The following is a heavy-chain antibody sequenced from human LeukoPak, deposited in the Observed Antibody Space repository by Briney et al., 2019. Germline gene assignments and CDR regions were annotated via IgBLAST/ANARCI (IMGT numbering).Heavy chain of an antibody. D-gene: IGHD3-10*01. Sequence: SETLSLTCTVSGDSISSYYWSWIRQPAGKGLEWIGRIYTSGNTNYNPSLESRVTMSVDTSQNQFSLKLSSVTAADTAVYYCARGTNTYYYGSGGDFDYWGQGTLVTVSS. V-gene: IGHV4-4*07. J-gene: IGHJ4*02. CDR2: IYTSGNT. CDR1: GDSISSYY. CDR3: ARGTNTYYYGSGGDFDY.